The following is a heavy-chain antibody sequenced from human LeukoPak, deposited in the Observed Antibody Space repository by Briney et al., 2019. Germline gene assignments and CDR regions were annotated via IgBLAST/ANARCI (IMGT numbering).Heavy chain of an antibody. V-gene: IGHV3-69-1*01. J-gene: IGHJ4*02. CDR2: IFSDGTI. CDR3: ARDPIYYYDSSGYPDY. D-gene: IGHD3-22*01. Sequence: GGSLRLSCAASGFTFSNYAMSWVRQGPGKGLEWVSIIFSDGTIYYVDSVKGRFTISRDNAKNSLYLQMNSLRAEDTAVYYCARDPIYYYDSSGYPDYWGQGTLVTVSS. CDR1: GFTFSNYA.